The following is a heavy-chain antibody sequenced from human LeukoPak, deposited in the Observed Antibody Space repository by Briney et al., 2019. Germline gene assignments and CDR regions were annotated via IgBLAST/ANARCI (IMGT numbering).Heavy chain of an antibody. D-gene: IGHD1-1*01. CDR1: GFTFGKAW. Sequence: GGSLRLSCAASGFTFGKAWMSWVRQAPGKGLEWVGRIKSKTNGGTTDYAAPVRGRFTISRDDSKNTLYLQMNSLKTEDTAVYYCTTSTRTWDYFDYWGQGTLVTVSS. J-gene: IGHJ4*02. CDR2: IKSKTNGGTT. V-gene: IGHV3-15*01. CDR3: TTSTRTWDYFDY.